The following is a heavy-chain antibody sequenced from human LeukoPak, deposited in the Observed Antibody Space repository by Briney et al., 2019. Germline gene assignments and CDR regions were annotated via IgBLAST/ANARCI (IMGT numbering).Heavy chain of an antibody. CDR1: GGSISSSSYY. CDR3: ARGTYYSGAFDI. J-gene: IGHJ3*02. CDR2: IYYSGST. V-gene: IGHV4-39*07. Sequence: NPSETLSLTCTVSGGSISSSSYYWGWIRQPPGKGLEWIGSIYYSGSTYYHPSLKSRVTISVGTSKNQFSLKLSSVTAADTAVYYCARGTYYSGAFDIWGQGKMVTVSS. D-gene: IGHD3-10*01.